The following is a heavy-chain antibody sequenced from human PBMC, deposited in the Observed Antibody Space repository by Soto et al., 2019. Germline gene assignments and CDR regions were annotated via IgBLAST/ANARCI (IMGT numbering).Heavy chain of an antibody. V-gene: IGHV3-7*03. CDR3: ARDIGVSSGWYLSYGMDV. J-gene: IGHJ6*02. CDR1: GFTFGSYW. Sequence: PGGSLRLSCAASGFTFGSYWMSWVRQSPGKGLEWVANIKQDGSEKYYVDSVKGRFTISRDNAKNSLYLQMNSLRAEDTAVYYCARDIGVSSGWYLSYGMDVWGQGTTVTVSS. CDR2: IKQDGSEK. D-gene: IGHD6-19*01.